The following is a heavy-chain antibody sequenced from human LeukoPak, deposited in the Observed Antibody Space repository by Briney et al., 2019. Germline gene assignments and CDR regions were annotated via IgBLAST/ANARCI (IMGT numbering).Heavy chain of an antibody. D-gene: IGHD6-19*01. J-gene: IGHJ4*02. CDR2: IYYSGTT. CDR3: ARYGVSGWVIDN. CDR1: GGSISGSNYY. Sequence: SETLSLTCTVSGGSISGSNYYWGWIRQPPGKGLEWIGSIYYSGTTYYNPSLKSRVTISVDTSKNQFSLKLTSVTAADTAVYFCARYGVSGWVIDNWGQGTLVTVSS. V-gene: IGHV4-39*01.